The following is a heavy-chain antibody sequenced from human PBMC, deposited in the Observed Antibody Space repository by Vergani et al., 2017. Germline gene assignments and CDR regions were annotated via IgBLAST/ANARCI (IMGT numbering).Heavy chain of an antibody. V-gene: IGHV4-4*08. Sequence: VLLQEPGPGLVRPSETLSLTCSVSGASIDSFYWSWMRQSPGKGLEWIGYVFRNGNVNYNPSFNFRVAIDTSNNELSLRVTSVPSSDTAVYYCSRDFGGVWYVDLWGRGATVTVSS. J-gene: IGHJ2*01. CDR2: VFRNGNV. CDR1: GASIDSFY. D-gene: IGHD2-8*02. CDR3: SRDFGGVWYVDL.